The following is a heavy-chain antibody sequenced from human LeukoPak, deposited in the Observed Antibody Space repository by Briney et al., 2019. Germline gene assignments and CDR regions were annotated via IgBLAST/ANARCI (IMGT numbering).Heavy chain of an antibody. CDR3: ARDRGTMVRGVIKPYGMDV. V-gene: IGHV1-46*01. J-gene: IGHJ6*02. CDR1: GYTFTSYY. Sequence: ASVKVSCKASGYTFTSYYMRWVRQAPGQGLEWMGIINPSGGSTSYAQKFQGRVTMTRDTPTSTVYMELSSLRSEDTAVYYCARDRGTMVRGVIKPYGMDVWGQGTTVTVSS. CDR2: INPSGGST. D-gene: IGHD3-10*01.